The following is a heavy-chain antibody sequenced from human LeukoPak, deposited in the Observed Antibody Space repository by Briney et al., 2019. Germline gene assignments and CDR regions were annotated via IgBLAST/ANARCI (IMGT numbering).Heavy chain of an antibody. J-gene: IGHJ4*02. D-gene: IGHD3-3*01. V-gene: IGHV3-23*01. CDR1: GFTFSSSA. Sequence: GGSLRRSCAASGFTFSSSAMDWVRQAPGKGLQWVSLISNGGGSTYYSDSVKGRFTISRDNSDNTLYLQMNSLRAEDTAVYYCTRAQAIVGAPLDYWGQGTLVTVSS. CDR2: ISNGGGST. CDR3: TRAQAIVGAPLDY.